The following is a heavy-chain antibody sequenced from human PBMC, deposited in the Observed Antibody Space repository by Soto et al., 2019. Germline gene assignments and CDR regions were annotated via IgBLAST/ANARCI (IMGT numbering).Heavy chain of an antibody. CDR3: ATGGASSQWFDH. V-gene: IGHV4-31*03. CDR1: GGSISSPEPY. D-gene: IGHD3-10*01. CDR2: INYRGRT. J-gene: IGHJ5*02. Sequence: SETLSLTCSVSGGSISSPEPYWSWIRQHPGKGPEWIAFINYRGRTSYNPSLRSRVTISGDTSKSQFSLNLTSVTAADTAVYYCATGGASSQWFDHWGQGVLVTVSS.